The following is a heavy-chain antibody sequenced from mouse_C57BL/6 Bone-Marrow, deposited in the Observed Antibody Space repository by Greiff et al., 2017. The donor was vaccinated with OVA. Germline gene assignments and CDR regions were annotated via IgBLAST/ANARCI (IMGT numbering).Heavy chain of an antibody. CDR3: EGYDDYFDY. Sequence: EVQLQESGPVLVKPGASVKMSCKASGYTFTDYYMNWVKQSHGKSLEWIGVINPYNGGTSYNQKFKGKATLTVDKSSSTAYMELNSLTSEASAVYYCEGYDDYFDYWGQGTTLTVSS. V-gene: IGHV1-19*01. CDR1: GYTFTDYY. J-gene: IGHJ2*01. CDR2: INPYNGGT. D-gene: IGHD2-2*01.